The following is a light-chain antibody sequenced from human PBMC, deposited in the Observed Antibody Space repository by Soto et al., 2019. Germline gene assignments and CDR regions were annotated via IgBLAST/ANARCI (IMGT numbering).Light chain of an antibody. CDR1: QSLYNNY. Sequence: EIVLTQSPCTLSLSPGERASLSCRASQSLYNNYLAWHQQKPVQAPRLLIYATSSRATGIPDRFSGSGSGTDFTLTVSRLEPEDFAVYYCQQYGRSGTFGQGTKVDIK. CDR3: QQYGRSGT. J-gene: IGKJ1*01. V-gene: IGKV3-20*01. CDR2: ATS.